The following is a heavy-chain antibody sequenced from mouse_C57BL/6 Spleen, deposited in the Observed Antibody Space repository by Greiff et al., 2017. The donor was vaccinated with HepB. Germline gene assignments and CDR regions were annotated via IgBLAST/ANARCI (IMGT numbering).Heavy chain of an antibody. D-gene: IGHD1-1*01. CDR1: GYTFTSYW. CDR2: IHPNSGST. Sequence: QVQLQQPGAELVKPGASVKLSCKASGYTFTSYWMHWVKQRPGQGLEWIGMIHPNSGSTNYNEKFKSKATLTVDKSSSTAYMQRSSLTSEDSAVYYGARWGYYGSSYAMDYWGQGTSVTVSS. V-gene: IGHV1-64*01. CDR3: ARWGYYGSSYAMDY. J-gene: IGHJ4*01.